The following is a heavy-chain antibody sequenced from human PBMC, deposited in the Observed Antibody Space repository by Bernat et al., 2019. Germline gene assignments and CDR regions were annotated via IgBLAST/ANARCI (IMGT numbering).Heavy chain of an antibody. CDR1: GFTFSSYS. V-gene: IGHV3-23*04. Sequence: EVQLVESGGGLVKPGGSLRLSCAASGFTFSSYSMNWVRQAPGKGLEWVSAISGSGGSTYYADSVKGRFTISRDNSKNTLYLQMNSLRAEDTAVYYCATTIFGVIRDYWGQGTLVTVSS. CDR2: ISGSGGST. CDR3: ATTIFGVIRDY. D-gene: IGHD3-3*01. J-gene: IGHJ4*02.